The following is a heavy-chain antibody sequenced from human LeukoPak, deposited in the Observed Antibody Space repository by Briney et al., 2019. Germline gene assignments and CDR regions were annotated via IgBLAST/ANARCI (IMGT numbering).Heavy chain of an antibody. CDR1: GFTFSWYA. CDR2: ISGSAGSP. J-gene: IGHJ4*02. Sequence: GGSLRLSCAASGFTFSWYAMSWVRQAPGKGLEWVSAISGSAGSPHYADSVRGRFTISRDNSRNTLYLQMNSPRAEDTAVYYCAKDLQVSSAYHFDYWGQGTLVSVSS. CDR3: AKDLQVSSAYHFDY. D-gene: IGHD6-19*01. V-gene: IGHV3-23*01.